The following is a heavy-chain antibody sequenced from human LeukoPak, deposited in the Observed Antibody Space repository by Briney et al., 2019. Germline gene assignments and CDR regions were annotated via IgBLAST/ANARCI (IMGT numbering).Heavy chain of an antibody. Sequence: PGGSLRLSCTASGFTFGDYAMTWVRQAPEKGLEWVGFIASETYGGTAEYAASVKGRFTISRDDSKSIAYLQMNSLKTEDTAVYYCTRDQTPYYRGQGTLVTVSS. V-gene: IGHV3-49*04. CDR3: TRDQTPYY. J-gene: IGHJ4*02. CDR1: GFTFGDYA. CDR2: IASETYGGTA.